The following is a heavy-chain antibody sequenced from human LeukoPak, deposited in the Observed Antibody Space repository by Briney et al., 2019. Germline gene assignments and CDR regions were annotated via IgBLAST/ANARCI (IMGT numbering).Heavy chain of an antibody. D-gene: IGHD6-13*01. CDR2: IKTDGSTT. V-gene: IGHV3-74*01. J-gene: IGHJ4*02. CDR1: GFTFSSYW. CDR3: ARDGSSWYQLDY. Sequence: PGGSLRLSCAVSGFTFSSYWMHWVRQAPGKGLVWVSHIKTDGSTTAYADSVKGRFTISRDNAKNTLYLQMNSLRAEDTGVYYCARDGSSWYQLDYWGQGTLVTVSS.